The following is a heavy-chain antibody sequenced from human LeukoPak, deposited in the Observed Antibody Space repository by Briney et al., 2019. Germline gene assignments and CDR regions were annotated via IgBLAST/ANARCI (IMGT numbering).Heavy chain of an antibody. J-gene: IGHJ4*02. CDR3: ARVVLNSPSRTTFDY. V-gene: IGHV1-2*02. D-gene: IGHD1-1*01. CDR1: GYTFTCYY. CDR2: INPNSGGT. Sequence: ASVKVSCKASGYTFTCYYMHWVRQAPGQGLEGMGWINPNSGGTNYAQKFQGRVTMTRDTSISTAYMELSRLRSDDTAVYYCARVVLNSPSRTTFDYWGQGTLVTVSS.